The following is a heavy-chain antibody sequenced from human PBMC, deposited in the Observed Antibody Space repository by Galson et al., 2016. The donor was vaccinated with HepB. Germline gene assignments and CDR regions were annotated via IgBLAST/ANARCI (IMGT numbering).Heavy chain of an antibody. J-gene: IGHJ5*01. CDR3: ARTPVVVLGFWFDS. CDR2: TYYRSKWYY. Sequence: CAISGDSVSSNSAAWDWIRQSPSRGLEWLGRTYYRSKWYYDYAVSVKNRITINPDTSKNQFSLHLNSVTPEDTAVYYCARTPVVVLGFWFDSWGQGTRVTVSS. V-gene: IGHV6-1*01. CDR1: GDSVSSNSAA. D-gene: IGHD3-22*01.